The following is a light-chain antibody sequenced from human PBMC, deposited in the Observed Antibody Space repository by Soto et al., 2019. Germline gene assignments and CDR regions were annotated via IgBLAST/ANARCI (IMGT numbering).Light chain of an antibody. CDR3: QQYSTWRK. V-gene: IGKV3-15*01. CDR2: GPS. CDR1: QSGRSN. J-gene: IGKJ1*01. Sequence: EIVLTQSPATLSVSPGETATLSCRDSQSGRSNLAWYQQKPGQAPSLLIYGPSTRATGTPAGFSGRGSGTEFTLTTSILKSEHFAVYYAQQYSTWRKFAQGSRVDIK.